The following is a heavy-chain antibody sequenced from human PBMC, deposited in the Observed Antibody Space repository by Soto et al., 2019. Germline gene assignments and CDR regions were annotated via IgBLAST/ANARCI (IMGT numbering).Heavy chain of an antibody. Sequence: EVQLVEFGGGLVQPGGSLRLSCAASGFSFSSYWMHWVRQAPGKGLVWVSRIKSDGSSTNYADSVKGRFTISRDNAKNTLYLQLNSLRADVTSSYYCTRGWWTLLPGDNWGQGTLVTVSS. V-gene: IGHV3-74*01. CDR1: GFSFSSYW. CDR3: TRGWWTLLPGDN. J-gene: IGHJ4*02. D-gene: IGHD2-15*01. CDR2: IKSDGSST.